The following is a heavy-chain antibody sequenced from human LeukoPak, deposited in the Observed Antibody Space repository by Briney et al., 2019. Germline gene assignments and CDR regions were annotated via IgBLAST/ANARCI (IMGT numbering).Heavy chain of an antibody. D-gene: IGHD6-13*01. Sequence: PSQTLSLTCTVSGGSISSGSYYWSWIGQPAGKGLEWIGRIYTSGSTNYNPSLKSRVTISVDTSKNQFSLKLSSVTAADTAVYYCARGDLAAAGYFDYWGQGTLVTVSS. CDR2: IYTSGST. CDR1: GGSISSGSYY. J-gene: IGHJ4*02. CDR3: ARGDLAAAGYFDY. V-gene: IGHV4-61*02.